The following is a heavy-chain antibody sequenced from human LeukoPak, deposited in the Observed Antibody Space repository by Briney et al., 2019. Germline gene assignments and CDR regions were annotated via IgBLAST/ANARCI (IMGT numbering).Heavy chain of an antibody. CDR2: IYYSGST. CDR1: GGSISSGGYY. J-gene: IGHJ2*01. Sequence: SQTLSLTCTVSGGSISSGGYYWSWIRQHPGKGLEWIGYIYYSGSTYYNPSLKSRVSISVDTPKNQFSLKLNSVTAADTAVYYCARDSITITVVTRIWYFDLWGRGTLVTVSS. CDR3: ARDSITITVVTRIWYFDL. V-gene: IGHV4-31*03. D-gene: IGHD4-23*01.